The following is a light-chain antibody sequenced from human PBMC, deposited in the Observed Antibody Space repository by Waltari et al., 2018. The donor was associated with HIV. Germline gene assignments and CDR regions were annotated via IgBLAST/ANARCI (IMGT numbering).Light chain of an antibody. Sequence: AVTQPASVSGLPGQSTTISCTGGDSDFGLYNFVSWYQQHSGKPPKLILYDVDSRASGVSCRFSGSMSGNTASLTISGLRAEDEAHYYCASFTGDNTVMFGGGTEVTVL. CDR3: ASFTGDNTVM. CDR2: DVD. J-gene: IGLJ3*02. V-gene: IGLV2-14*03. CDR1: DSDFGLYNF.